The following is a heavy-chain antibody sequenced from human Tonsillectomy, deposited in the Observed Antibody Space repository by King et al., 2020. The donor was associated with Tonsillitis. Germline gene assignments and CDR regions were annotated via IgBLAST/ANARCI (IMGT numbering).Heavy chain of an antibody. CDR1: GFSLSTRGMC. Sequence: VTLKESGPALVKPTQTLTLTCSFSGFSLSTRGMCMSWIRQPPGKALEWLARIDWDDDKYYSTSLKTRLTISKDTSKNQVVLTMTNMDPVDTATYYCARWTGYGSGNPNAFDIWGQGTMVTVSS. CDR2: IDWDDDK. CDR3: ARWTGYGSGNPNAFDI. D-gene: IGHD3-10*01. V-gene: IGHV2-70*15. J-gene: IGHJ3*02.